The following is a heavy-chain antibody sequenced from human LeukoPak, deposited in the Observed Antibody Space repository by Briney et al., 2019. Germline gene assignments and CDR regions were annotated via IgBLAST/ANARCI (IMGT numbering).Heavy chain of an antibody. D-gene: IGHD4-17*01. CDR2: IYYSGST. J-gene: IGHJ3*02. CDR3: ARSPGYGDYRNAFDI. CDR1: GGSISSYY. Sequence: SETLSLTCTVSGGSISSYYWSWIRQPPGKGLEWIGYIYYSGSTNYNPSLKSRVTISVDTSKNQFSLKLSSVTAADTAVYYCARSPGYGDYRNAFDIWGQGTMVTVSS. V-gene: IGHV4-59*01.